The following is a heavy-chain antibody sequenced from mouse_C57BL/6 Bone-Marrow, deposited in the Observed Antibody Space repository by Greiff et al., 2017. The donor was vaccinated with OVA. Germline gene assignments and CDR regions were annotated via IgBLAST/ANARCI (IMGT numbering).Heavy chain of an antibody. Sequence: QVQLQQPGAELVKPGASVKLSCKASGYTFTSYWMHWVKQRPGQGLEWIGMIHPNSGSTNYNEKFKSKSTLTVDKSSSTAYMQLSSLTSEDSAVYYCARRLTPGYFDYWGQGTTLTVSS. D-gene: IGHD1-3*01. J-gene: IGHJ2*01. CDR2: IHPNSGST. CDR3: ARRLTPGYFDY. CDR1: GYTFTSYW. V-gene: IGHV1-64*01.